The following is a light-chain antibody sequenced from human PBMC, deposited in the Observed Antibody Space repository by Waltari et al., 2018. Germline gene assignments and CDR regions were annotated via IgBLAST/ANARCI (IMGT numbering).Light chain of an antibody. Sequence: QTVVTQEPSFSVSPGGTVTLTCGLSSGSVSTTYYPSWYQQTPGQAPRTFFSSTKIGSSGVPDRFAGSILGNKAALIITGAQAVDASDYYCLLYMPSGDWLFGGGTKLTVL. CDR1: SGSVSTTYY. CDR3: LLYMPSGDWL. J-gene: IGLJ3*02. CDR2: STK. V-gene: IGLV8-61*01.